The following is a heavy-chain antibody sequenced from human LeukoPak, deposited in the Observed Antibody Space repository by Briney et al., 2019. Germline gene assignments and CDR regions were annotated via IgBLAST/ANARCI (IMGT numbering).Heavy chain of an antibody. V-gene: IGHV4-59*08. Sequence: SQTLSLTCTVSGGSISSYYWSWIRQPPGKGLEWIGYIYYSGSNNYNPSLKSRVTISVDTSKNQFSLKLSSVTAADTAVYYCGGYSSSHRGFDYWGQGTLVTVSS. CDR3: GGYSSSHRGFDY. D-gene: IGHD6-6*01. J-gene: IGHJ4*02. CDR1: GGSISSYY. CDR2: IYYSGSN.